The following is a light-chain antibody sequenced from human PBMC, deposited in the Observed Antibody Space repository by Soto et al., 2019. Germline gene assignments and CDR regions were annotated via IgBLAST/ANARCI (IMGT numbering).Light chain of an antibody. Sequence: EIVLTQSPGTLSLSPGERATLSCRASQSVIGNYLAWYQQKPGQAPRLLFYGASTRAAGSPDRFSGSGSGTDFTLTISRLEPEDFEFYYCQIYNTSPWTFGQGTKVDIK. V-gene: IGKV3-20*01. CDR2: GAS. CDR3: QIYNTSPWT. CDR1: QSVIGNY. J-gene: IGKJ1*01.